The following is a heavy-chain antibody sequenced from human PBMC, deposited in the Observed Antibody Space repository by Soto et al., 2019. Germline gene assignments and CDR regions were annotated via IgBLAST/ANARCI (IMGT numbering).Heavy chain of an antibody. J-gene: IGHJ4*02. CDR3: ARQLTAAADIDY. Sequence: GESLKISCKGSGYTFTAYWIAWVRQMPGKGLEWMGIIDPGDSETRYSPSFPGQVTMSADKSITTAYLQMTSLKASDTAMYYCARQLTAAADIDYWGQGTLVTVSS. V-gene: IGHV5-51*01. CDR1: GYTFTAYW. CDR2: IDPGDSET. D-gene: IGHD6-13*01.